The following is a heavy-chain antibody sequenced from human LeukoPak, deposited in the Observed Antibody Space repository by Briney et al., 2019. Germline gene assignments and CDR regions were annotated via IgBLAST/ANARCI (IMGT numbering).Heavy chain of an antibody. J-gene: IGHJ4*02. V-gene: IGHV4-59*01. CDR3: ARESRGGWESYFDY. D-gene: IGHD6-19*01. CDR2: IYYSGST. Sequence: SETLSLTCTVSGGSISSYYWSWIRQPPGKGLEWIGYIYYSGSTNYNPSLKSRVTISVDTSKSQFSLKLSSVTAADTAVYYCARESRGGWESYFDYWGQGTLVTVSS. CDR1: GGSISSYY.